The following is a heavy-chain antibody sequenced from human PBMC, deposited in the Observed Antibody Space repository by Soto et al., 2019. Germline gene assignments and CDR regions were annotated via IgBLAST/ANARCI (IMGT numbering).Heavy chain of an antibody. CDR1: GFTFNSYG. J-gene: IGHJ5*02. CDR2: ISSSSTTK. CDR3: ARASSGWENWFDP. D-gene: IGHD6-19*01. Sequence: PWGSLRLSCAASGFTFNSYGMNWVRQAPGKGLEWVSYISSSSTTKYYTDSVKGRFTISRDNAKNSLYLQMNSLRDDDTAVYYCARASSGWENWFDPWGQGTLVTVS. V-gene: IGHV3-48*02.